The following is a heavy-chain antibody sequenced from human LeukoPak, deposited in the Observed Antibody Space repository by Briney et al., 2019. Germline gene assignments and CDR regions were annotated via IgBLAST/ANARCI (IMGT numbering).Heavy chain of an antibody. CDR3: ARGEYSSSWYPFDY. CDR2: MKSNSGDT. Sequence: EASVKVSCKTSGYTFTGYDINWVRQAPGQGLEWMGWMKSNSGDTHFAQKFQGRVTMTRNTSISTAFMELSSLRSEDTAVYYCARGEYSSSWYPFDYWGQGTLVTVSS. J-gene: IGHJ4*02. D-gene: IGHD6-13*01. CDR1: GYTFTGYD. V-gene: IGHV1-8*01.